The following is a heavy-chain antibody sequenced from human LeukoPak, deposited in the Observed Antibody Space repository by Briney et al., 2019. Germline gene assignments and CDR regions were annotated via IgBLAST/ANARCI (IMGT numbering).Heavy chain of an antibody. J-gene: IGHJ6*03. V-gene: IGHV5-51*01. CDR1: GYSFTSYW. Sequence: GESLKISCKGSGYSFTSYWIGWVRQMPGKGLEWMGIIYPGDSDTRYSPSFQGQVTISADKSISTAYLQWSSLKALDTAMYYCARLWSEDDIVVVPAALYYYMDVWGKGTTVTVSS. CDR2: IYPGDSDT. D-gene: IGHD2-2*01. CDR3: ARLWSEDDIVVVPAALYYYMDV.